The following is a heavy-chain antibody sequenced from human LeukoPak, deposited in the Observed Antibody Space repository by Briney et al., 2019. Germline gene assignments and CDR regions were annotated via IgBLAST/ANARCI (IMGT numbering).Heavy chain of an antibody. CDR3: TRGDYGDHTDLDY. D-gene: IGHD4-17*01. Sequence: KPGGSLRLSCAASGFTFNTFWMNWVRQAPGKGLEWVGRIKSKTDGGTTDYAAPVKGRFTISRDDSKNMLYLQMNSLKTEDTAVYYCTRGDYGDHTDLDYWGQGTLVTVSS. CDR1: GFTFNTFW. J-gene: IGHJ4*02. CDR2: IKSKTDGGTT. V-gene: IGHV3-15*07.